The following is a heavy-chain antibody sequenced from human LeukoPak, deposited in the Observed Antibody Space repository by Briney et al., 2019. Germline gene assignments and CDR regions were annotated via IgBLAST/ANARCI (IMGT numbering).Heavy chain of an antibody. CDR3: ARRRFGELYHDDAFDI. J-gene: IGHJ3*02. V-gene: IGHV4-59*12. CDR2: IYYSGST. D-gene: IGHD3-10*01. CDR1: GGSISSYY. Sequence: SETLSLTCTVSGGSISSYYWSWIRQPPGKGLEWIGYIYYSGSTNYNPSLKSRVTISVDTSKNQFSLKLSSVTAADTAVYYCARRRFGELYHDDAFDIWGQGTMVTVSS.